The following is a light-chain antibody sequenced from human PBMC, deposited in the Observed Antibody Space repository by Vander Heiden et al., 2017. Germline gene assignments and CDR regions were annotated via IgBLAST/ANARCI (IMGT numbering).Light chain of an antibody. CDR1: GVRRYF. CDR3: CCRDSSARRWV. V-gene: IGLV3-19*01. J-gene: IGLJ3*02. CDR2: DED. Sequence: SSELTHDPAVSVALGQTVRVTCQGGGVRRYFAGWCQQKPGQAPLLVNIDEDSRPSGIPDRCSGSSSGDTASLTITGSQAEDDADYYCCCRDSSARRWVFGGGTKLTVL.